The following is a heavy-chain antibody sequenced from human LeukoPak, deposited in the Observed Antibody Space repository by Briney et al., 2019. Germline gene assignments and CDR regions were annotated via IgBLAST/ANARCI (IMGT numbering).Heavy chain of an antibody. CDR1: GGSISSYY. Sequence: SETLSLTCTVSGGSISSYYWSWIRQPPGKGLEWIGYIYYSGSTNYNPSLKSRVTISVDTSKNQFSLKLSSVTAADTAVYYCARLGLRIAAAGTYAFDIWGQGTMVTVSS. D-gene: IGHD6-13*01. CDR3: ARLGLRIAAAGTYAFDI. J-gene: IGHJ3*02. V-gene: IGHV4-59*12. CDR2: IYYSGST.